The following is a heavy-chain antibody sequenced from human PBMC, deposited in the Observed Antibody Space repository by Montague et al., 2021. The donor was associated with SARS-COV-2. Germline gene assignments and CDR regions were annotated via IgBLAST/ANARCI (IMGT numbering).Heavy chain of an antibody. V-gene: IGHV2-70*01. J-gene: IGHJ5*02. CDR3: ARSAPSSGGSCLSGWCDP. D-gene: IGHD2-15*01. CDR1: GFSLSTSKMC. CDR2: IDWSDGK. Sequence: PALVKPTQTLTLTCTFSGFSLSTSKMCVSWIRQSPGKALEWLALIDWSDGKYYNTSLKTRLTISEDPSKNQVVLTMTNMDPVDTATYFCARSAPSSGGSCLSGWCDPWGQGTLVIVSS.